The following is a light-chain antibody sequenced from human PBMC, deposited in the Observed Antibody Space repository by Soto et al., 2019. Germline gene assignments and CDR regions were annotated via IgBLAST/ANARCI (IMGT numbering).Light chain of an antibody. J-gene: IGKJ1*01. V-gene: IGKV3-11*01. CDR3: QEGSNWWT. CDR2: DAS. Sequence: EIVLTQAPATLSLSPGERATLSCRASQSVTNYLAWYQQKPGQAPRLLIYDASKRATGIPARFSGSGSGTDFALIISSLEPEDFAVYYCQEGSNWWTFGQGTKVEIK. CDR1: QSVTNY.